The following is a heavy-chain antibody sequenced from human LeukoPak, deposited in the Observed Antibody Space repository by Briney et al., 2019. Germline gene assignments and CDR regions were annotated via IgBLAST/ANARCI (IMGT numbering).Heavy chain of an antibody. D-gene: IGHD3-10*01. CDR2: IIPIFGTA. V-gene: IGHV1-69*06. Sequence: SVTVSCKASGGTFSIYAISWVRQAPGQGLEWMGRIIPIFGTANYAQKFQGRVTITADKSTSTAYMELSSLRSEDTAVYYCARERFGELLGYYYYYMDVWGKGTTVTVSS. CDR3: ARERFGELLGYYYYYMDV. J-gene: IGHJ6*03. CDR1: GGTFSIYA.